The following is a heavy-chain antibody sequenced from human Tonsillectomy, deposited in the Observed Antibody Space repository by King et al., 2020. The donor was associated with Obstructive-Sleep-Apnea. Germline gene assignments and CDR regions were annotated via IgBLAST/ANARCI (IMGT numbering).Heavy chain of an antibody. CDR2: INTNTGDP. J-gene: IGHJ4*02. Sequence: QLVQSGSELKKPGASVKVSCKASGYTFNNNAMGWVRQAPGQGLEWMGWINTNTGDPTYSQAFTGRFVFSLYTSVSTKYLQISSLKADDTAVYYCARVRYYGSGSYSVDYWGQGTLVTVSS. CDR1: GYTFNNNA. V-gene: IGHV7-4-1*02. D-gene: IGHD3-10*01. CDR3: ARVRYYGSGSYSVDY.